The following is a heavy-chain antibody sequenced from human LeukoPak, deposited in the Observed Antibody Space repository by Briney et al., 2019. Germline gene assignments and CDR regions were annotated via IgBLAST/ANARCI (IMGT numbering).Heavy chain of an antibody. V-gene: IGHV1-8*01. CDR2: MNPNSGNT. CDR3: ARMAGCSGGSCFAEYFQY. Sequence: ASVKVSCKASGYTFTSYDINWVRQATGQGLEWMGWMNPNSGNTGYAQKFQGRVTMTRNTSISTAYMELSSLRSEDTAVYYCARMAGCSGGSCFAEYFQYWGQGTLVTVSS. CDR1: GYTFTSYD. J-gene: IGHJ1*01. D-gene: IGHD2-15*01.